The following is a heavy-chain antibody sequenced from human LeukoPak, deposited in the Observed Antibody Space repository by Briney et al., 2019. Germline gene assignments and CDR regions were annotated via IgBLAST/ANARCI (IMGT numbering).Heavy chain of an antibody. V-gene: IGHV3-30*04. CDR1: GFTFSSYA. CDR2: ISYDGSNK. D-gene: IGHD6-19*01. J-gene: IGHJ4*02. CDR3: ARTTRSSGWRTSLGY. Sequence: GRSLRLSCAASGFTFSSYAMHWVRQAPGKGLEWVAVISYDGSNKYYADSVKGRFTISGDNSKNTLYLQMNSLRAEDTAVYYCARTTRSSGWRTSLGYWGQGTLVTVSS.